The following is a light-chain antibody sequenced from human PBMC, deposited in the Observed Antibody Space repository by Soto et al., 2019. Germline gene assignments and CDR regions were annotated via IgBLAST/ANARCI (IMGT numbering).Light chain of an antibody. CDR1: QSVDSGY. V-gene: IGKV3-20*01. CDR2: GAS. CDR3: HHYCSSPRVT. Sequence: EIVLPQSPGTLSLSPGERATLSCRATQSVDSGYLAWYQQKPGQAPRLLIYGASSRAAGMPDRFSGSGSGTDFTLPIIRLEPEDFAVYYCHHYCSSPRVTFGGGTKVEIK. J-gene: IGKJ4*01.